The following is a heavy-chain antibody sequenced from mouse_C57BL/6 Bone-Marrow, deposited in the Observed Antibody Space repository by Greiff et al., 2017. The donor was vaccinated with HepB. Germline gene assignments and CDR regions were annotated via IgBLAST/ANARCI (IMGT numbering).Heavy chain of an antibody. J-gene: IGHJ3*01. CDR1: GFTFSDFY. CDR3: ARDSYYYGSSYPFAY. Sequence: EVHLVESGGGLVQSGRSLRLSCATSGFTFSDFYMEWVRQAPGKGLEWIAASRNKANDYTTEYSASVKGRFIVSRDTSQSILYLQMHALRAEDTAIYYCARDSYYYGSSYPFAYWGQGTLVTVSA. D-gene: IGHD1-1*01. V-gene: IGHV7-1*01. CDR2: SRNKANDYTT.